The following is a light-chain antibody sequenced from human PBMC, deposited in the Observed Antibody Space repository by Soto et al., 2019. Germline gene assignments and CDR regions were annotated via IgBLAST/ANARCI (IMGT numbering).Light chain of an antibody. CDR2: RNN. Sequence: QSVLTQPPSASGTPGQRVTISCSGSSSNIGSNYVYWYQQLPGTAPKLLIYRNNQRPSGVPDRFSGSKSGTSASLAISGLRSEDEANYYCAAWDDSLSVYVVGTLT. V-gene: IGLV1-47*01. CDR3: AAWDDSLSVYV. CDR1: SSNIGSNY. J-gene: IGLJ1*01.